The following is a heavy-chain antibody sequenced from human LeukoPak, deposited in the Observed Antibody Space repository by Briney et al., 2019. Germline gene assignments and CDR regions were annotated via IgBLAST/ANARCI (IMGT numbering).Heavy chain of an antibody. CDR1: GYTFTTYA. V-gene: IGHV7-4-1*02. J-gene: IGHJ6*03. Sequence: ASVKVSCKASGYTFTTYAMNWVRQAPGQGLEWMGWINTNTGNPTYAQGFTGRFVFSLDTSVSTAYLQISSLKAEDTAVYYCARAGIPSSSSYLSYYYYYYMDVWGKGTTVTVSS. CDR2: INTNTGNP. D-gene: IGHD6-6*01. CDR3: ARAGIPSSSSYLSYYYYYYMDV.